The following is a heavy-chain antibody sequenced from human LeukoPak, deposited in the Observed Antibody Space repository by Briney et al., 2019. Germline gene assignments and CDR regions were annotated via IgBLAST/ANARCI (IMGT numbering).Heavy chain of an antibody. V-gene: IGHV1-8*01. J-gene: IGHJ6*02. CDR2: MNPNSGNT. CDR1: GYTFTSYD. Sequence: ASVKVSCKASGYTFTSYDINWVRQATGQGLEWMGWMNPNSGNTGYAQKFQGRVTMTRNTSISTAYMELSSLRSEDTAVYYCARAPKPYYGSRSPIYYYYGMDVWGQGTTVTVSS. CDR3: ARAPKPYYGSRSPIYYYYGMDV. D-gene: IGHD3-10*01.